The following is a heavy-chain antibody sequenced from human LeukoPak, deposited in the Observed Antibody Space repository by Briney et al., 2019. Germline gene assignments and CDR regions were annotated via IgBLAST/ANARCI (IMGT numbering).Heavy chain of an antibody. CDR1: GYPFSKYA. J-gene: IGHJ4*02. CDR3: TRESPIRASDYDFWSGYSY. D-gene: IGHD3-3*01. V-gene: IGHV3-66*02. CDR2: MYSGGST. Sequence: GGSLSLPCIASGYPFSKYAVTGARQARGEGLEGVSVMYSGGSTYYADSVKGRFPISRDNYKNTLYLQMNSLRAEDTAVYYCTRESPIRASDYDFWSGYSYWGQGTLVTVSS.